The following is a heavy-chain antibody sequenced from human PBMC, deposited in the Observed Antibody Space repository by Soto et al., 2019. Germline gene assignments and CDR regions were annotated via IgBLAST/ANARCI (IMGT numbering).Heavy chain of an antibody. V-gene: IGHV3-23*01. Sequence: PGGSLRLSCAASGFTFSSYAMSWVRQAPGKGLEWVSAISGSGGSTYYADSVKGRFTISRDNSKNTLYLQMNSLRTEDTAVYYCAIVLRPDGRYDMVSWGQGTLVTVSS. J-gene: IGHJ4*02. CDR1: GFTFSSYA. CDR3: AIVLRPDGRYDMVS. D-gene: IGHD1-26*01. CDR2: ISGSGGST.